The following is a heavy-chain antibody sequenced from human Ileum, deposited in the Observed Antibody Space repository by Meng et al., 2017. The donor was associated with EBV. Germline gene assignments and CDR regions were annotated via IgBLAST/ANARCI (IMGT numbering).Heavy chain of an antibody. CDR1: GYRFTAFG. V-gene: IGHV1-18*01. J-gene: IGHJ4*02. Sequence: VQRVRAGAGVKKPGASVKVSCKASGYRFTAFGISWVRQAPGQGPEWMGWITTYNGDTKYAQKFQGRVTMTRETSTNTAYMELTSLRSDDTAVYYCARTYYGSYGFDYWGQGTLVTVSS. CDR2: ITTYNGDT. D-gene: IGHD3-10*01. CDR3: ARTYYGSYGFDY.